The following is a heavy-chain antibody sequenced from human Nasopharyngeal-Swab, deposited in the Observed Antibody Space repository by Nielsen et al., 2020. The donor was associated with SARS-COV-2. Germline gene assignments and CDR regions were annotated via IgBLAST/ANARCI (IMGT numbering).Heavy chain of an antibody. Sequence: SLKISCAASGFTFGDFAMHWVRQAPGKGLEWVSSINGNSGEIGYAASVKGRFTISRDNAKSPLNLQMNSLTTDDTALYYCAKGGGSYYNAFDSWGQGTFVTVSS. CDR2: INGNSGEI. J-gene: IGHJ4*02. CDR3: AKGGGSYYNAFDS. D-gene: IGHD3-10*01. CDR1: GFTFGDFA. V-gene: IGHV3-9*01.